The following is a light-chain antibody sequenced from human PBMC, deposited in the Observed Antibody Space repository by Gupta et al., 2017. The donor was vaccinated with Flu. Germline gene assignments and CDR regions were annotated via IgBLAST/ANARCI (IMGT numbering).Light chain of an antibody. CDR1: QSISRY. V-gene: IGKV1-39*01. J-gene: IGKJ2*01. Sequence: DIQMTQSPSSLSASVGDRVTITCRASQSISRYLNWYRHNPGKAPKLLIYAASSLQSGVPSRFSGSGSGTDFTLTISSLQPEDFATYYCQQSYSTLYTFGQGTKLEIK. CDR3: QQSYSTLYT. CDR2: AAS.